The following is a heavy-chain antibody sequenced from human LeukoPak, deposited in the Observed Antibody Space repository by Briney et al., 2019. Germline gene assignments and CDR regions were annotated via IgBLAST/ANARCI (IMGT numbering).Heavy chain of an antibody. Sequence: PSETLSLTCTVSGGSSSSYFWTWIRQPPGKGLEWIGYIYYTGSTNYNPCLKSRVTISLDTSKNQFSLRLTSATAADTAVYYCARGIGGGSRVDYWGQGTLVTVSS. J-gene: IGHJ4*02. V-gene: IGHV4-59*01. CDR1: GGSSSSYF. CDR2: IYYTGST. D-gene: IGHD1-26*01. CDR3: ARGIGGGSRVDY.